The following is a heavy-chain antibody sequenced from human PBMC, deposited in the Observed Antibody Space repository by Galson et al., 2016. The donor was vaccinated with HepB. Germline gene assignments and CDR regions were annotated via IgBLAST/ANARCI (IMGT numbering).Heavy chain of an antibody. CDR2: ISHSGTT. J-gene: IGHJ5*02. CDR3: ARTTFTTWIDA. V-gene: IGHV4-59*12. D-gene: IGHD3-22*01. CDR1: GGSIRPYF. Sequence: ETLSLTCVVSGGSIRPYFWSWIRQSSGKGLEWIGYISHSGTTSYNPSLKSRVTISVDTSKNQVSLSLGAVTAADTAVYFCARTTFTTWIDAWGQGTLAIVSS.